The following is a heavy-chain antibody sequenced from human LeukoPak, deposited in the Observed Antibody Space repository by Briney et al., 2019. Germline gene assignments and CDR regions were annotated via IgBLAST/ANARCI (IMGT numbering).Heavy chain of an antibody. CDR2: ISYDGSNK. CDR1: GFTFSSYA. V-gene: IGHV3-30*18. D-gene: IGHD2-15*01. Sequence: GRSLRLSRAASGFTFSSYAMHWVRQAPGKGLEWVALISYDGSNKYYADSVKGRFTVSKDNSKNTLYLHMNSLRAEETALYYCAKVGDSWDFDYWGQGTLVTVSS. J-gene: IGHJ4*02. CDR3: AKVGDSWDFDY.